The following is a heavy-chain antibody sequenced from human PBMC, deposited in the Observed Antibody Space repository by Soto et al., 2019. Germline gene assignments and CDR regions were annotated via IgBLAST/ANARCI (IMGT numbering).Heavy chain of an antibody. V-gene: IGHV4-61*08. CDR2: VFYTGRA. J-gene: IGHJ6*02. CDR3: ARDGDGRMTTNPYYYNGMDV. Sequence: SETLSLTCTVSGRTFNINADFWYLAWIRQPPGKGLEWIGYVFYTGRANYNASLKSRVSISLDTSNYQFSLKLSSVTAADTAVYYCARDGDGRMTTNPYYYNGMDVWGPGTTVTVSS. CDR1: GRTFNINADF. D-gene: IGHD4-4*01.